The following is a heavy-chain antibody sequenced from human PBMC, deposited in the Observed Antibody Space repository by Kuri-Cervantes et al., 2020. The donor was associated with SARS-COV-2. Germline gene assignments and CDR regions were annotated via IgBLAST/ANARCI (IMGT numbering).Heavy chain of an antibody. CDR1: GFTFSSYG. V-gene: IGHV3-30*18. J-gene: IGHJ4*02. D-gene: IGHD2-21*01. Sequence: LSLTCAASGFTFSSYGMHWVRQAPGKGLEWVANISYDGSNKDYADSVKGRFTISRDNSQNTLHLQMKSLRDEDTAIYYCAKDRAGVHDFWGQGTLVTVSS. CDR3: AKDRAGVHDF. CDR2: ISYDGSNK.